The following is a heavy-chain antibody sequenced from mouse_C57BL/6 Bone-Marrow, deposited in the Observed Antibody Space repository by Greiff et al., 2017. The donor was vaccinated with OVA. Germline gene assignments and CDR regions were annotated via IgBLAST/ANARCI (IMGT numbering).Heavy chain of an antibody. CDR2: IWTGGCT. D-gene: IGHD1-1*01. CDR3: ARNDNGSSWGFAY. Sequence: QVQLQQSGPGLVAPSQSLSIPCTVSGLSLTSYAISWVRQPPGKGLEWLGVIWTGGCTNYISALKYQLNISKDKSKRQVFLKMNNLQTDDTARYYCARNDNGSSWGFAYWGQGTLVTVSA. V-gene: IGHV2-9-1*01. CDR1: GLSLTSYA. J-gene: IGHJ3*01.